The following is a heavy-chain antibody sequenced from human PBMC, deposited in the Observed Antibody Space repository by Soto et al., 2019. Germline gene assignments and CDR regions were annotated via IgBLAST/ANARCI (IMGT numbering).Heavy chain of an antibody. CDR1: GFSISGYY. J-gene: IGHJ4*02. D-gene: IGHD1-26*01. V-gene: IGHV3-15*01. CDR2: IMSKTDGGTT. CDR3: TTDSGMSPYSFDY. Sequence: PGGSLRLSCAASGFSISGYYVSWVRQAPGKGLEWVGRIMSKTDGGTTDYAAPVKGRFTISRDDSKSTLYLQMNSLKTEDTAFYYCTTDSGMSPYSFDYWGQGTLVTVSS.